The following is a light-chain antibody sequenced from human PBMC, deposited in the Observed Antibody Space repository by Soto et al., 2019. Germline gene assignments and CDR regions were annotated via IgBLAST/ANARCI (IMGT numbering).Light chain of an antibody. CDR1: GSDVGGYNY. J-gene: IGLJ1*01. V-gene: IGLV2-14*01. CDR3: SSYTSSSTLYV. CDR2: EVS. Sequence: QSALTQPASVSGSPGQSITISCTGTGSDVGGYNYVSWYQQHPGKAPKLMIYEVSNRPSGVSNRFSGSKSGNTASLTISGLQAEDEADYYCSSYTSSSTLYVFGTGTKSPS.